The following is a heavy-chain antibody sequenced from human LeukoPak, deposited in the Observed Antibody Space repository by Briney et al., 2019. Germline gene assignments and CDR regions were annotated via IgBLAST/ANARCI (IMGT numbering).Heavy chain of an antibody. V-gene: IGHV4-34*01. D-gene: IGHD3-16*02. CDR3: ARGRNDVWGSYRYRGYYFDY. CDR1: GGSISGYY. J-gene: IGHJ4*02. Sequence: SETLSLTCTVSGGSISGYYWSWIRQPPGKGLEWIGEINHSGSTNYNPSLKSRVTISVDTSKNQFSLKLSSVTAADTAVYYCARGRNDVWGSYRYRGYYFDYWGQGTPVTVSS. CDR2: INHSGST.